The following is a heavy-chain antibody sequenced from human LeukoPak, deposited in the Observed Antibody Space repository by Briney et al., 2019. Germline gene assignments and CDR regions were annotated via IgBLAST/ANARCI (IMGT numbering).Heavy chain of an antibody. CDR2: ISAYNGNT. CDR1: GYTFTSYG. D-gene: IGHD2-21*02. V-gene: IGHV1-18*01. CDR3: ARRSADCGGDCYPDYYYYYYMDV. Sequence: ASVKVSCKASGYTFTSYGISWVRQAPGQGLEWMGWISAYNGNTNYAQKLQGRVTMTTDTSTSTAYMELRSLRSDDTAVYYCARRSADCGGDCYPDYYYYYYMDVWGKGTTVTVSS. J-gene: IGHJ6*03.